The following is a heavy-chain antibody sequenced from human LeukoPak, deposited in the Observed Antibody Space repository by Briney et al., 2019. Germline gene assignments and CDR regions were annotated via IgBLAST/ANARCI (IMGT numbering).Heavy chain of an antibody. J-gene: IGHJ4*02. CDR2: MNPNSGNT. Sequence: ASVKVSCKASGYTFTSYDINWVRQAPGQGLEWMGWMNPNSGNTGYAQKFQGRVTMTRNTSISTAYMELSSLRSEDTAVYYCARPLWDSSEGGFDYWGQGTLVTVSS. D-gene: IGHD3-22*01. CDR3: ARPLWDSSEGGFDY. V-gene: IGHV1-8*01. CDR1: GYTFTSYD.